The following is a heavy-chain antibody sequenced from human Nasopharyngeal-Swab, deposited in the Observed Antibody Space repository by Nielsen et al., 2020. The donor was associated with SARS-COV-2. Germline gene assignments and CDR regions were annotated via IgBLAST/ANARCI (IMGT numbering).Heavy chain of an antibody. CDR1: GYTLTSNG. CDR3: ARPYCSGRTCYGSFDS. V-gene: IGHV7-4-1*02. CDR2: ISTNTGNP. Sequence: ASVKVSCKASGYTLTSNGMSWLRRAPGQGLEWMGWISTNTGNPEYAQGFTGRFVFSLDTSVSTAYLQINNLKADDTAVYYCARPYCSGRTCYGSFDSWGQGTLVTVSS. J-gene: IGHJ4*02. D-gene: IGHD2-15*01.